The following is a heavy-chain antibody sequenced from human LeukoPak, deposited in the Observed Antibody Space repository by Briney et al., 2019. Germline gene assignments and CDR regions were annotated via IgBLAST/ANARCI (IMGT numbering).Heavy chain of an antibody. CDR1: GFTFSSYW. D-gene: IGHD3-10*01. CDR3: AREFLELLWFGELSNWFDP. V-gene: IGHV3-7*01. CDR2: IKQDGSEK. Sequence: GGSLRLSCAASGFTFSSYWMSWVRQAPGKGLEWVANIKQDGSEKYYVDSVKGRFTISRDNAKNSLYLQMNSLRAEDTAVYYCAREFLELLWFGELSNWFDPWGQGTLVTVSS. J-gene: IGHJ5*02.